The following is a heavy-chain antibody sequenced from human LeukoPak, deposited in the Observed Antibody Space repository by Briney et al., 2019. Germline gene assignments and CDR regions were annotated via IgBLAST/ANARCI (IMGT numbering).Heavy chain of an antibody. CDR1: GYSFTDYY. V-gene: IGHV1-2*02. CDR3: ARFCITIFGYYFDY. Sequence: ASVKVSCKTSGYSFTDYYMHWVRQAPGQGLEWMGWINPNSGGTSSAQKFQGRVTISVDTSKNQFSLKLSSVTAADTAVYYCARFCITIFGYYFDYWGQGTLVTVSS. CDR2: INPNSGGT. D-gene: IGHD3-3*01. J-gene: IGHJ4*02.